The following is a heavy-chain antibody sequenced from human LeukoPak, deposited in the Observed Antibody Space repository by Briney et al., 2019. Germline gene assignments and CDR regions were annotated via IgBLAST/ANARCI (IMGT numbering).Heavy chain of an antibody. CDR1: GGSISSSYYY. CDR2: IYYSGST. V-gene: IGHV4-39*01. CDR3: ARQYCSDENCYFFD. Sequence: SETLSLTCTVSGGSISSSYYYWGWIRQPPGKGLEWIGSIYYSGSTYYNPSLKSRVTISVDTSKNQFSLKLRSVTAADTAVYYCARQYCSDENCYFFDWGQGTLVTVSS. D-gene: IGHD2-15*01. J-gene: IGHJ4*02.